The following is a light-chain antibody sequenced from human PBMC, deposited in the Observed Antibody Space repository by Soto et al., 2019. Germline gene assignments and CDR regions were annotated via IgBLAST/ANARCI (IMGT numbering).Light chain of an antibody. CDR2: GAS. Sequence: IQMTQSPSSLSASVGDRVTITCRASRSIYNYLHWYQQKPGKAPKLLVFGASTLYNGVPSRFSGSTSGSGLDDYALNITRLQHDNFATYFCQHGNGPTAFGEGTNVQVK. V-gene: IGKV1-39*01. J-gene: IGKJ4*01. CDR3: QHGNGPTA. CDR1: RSIYNY.